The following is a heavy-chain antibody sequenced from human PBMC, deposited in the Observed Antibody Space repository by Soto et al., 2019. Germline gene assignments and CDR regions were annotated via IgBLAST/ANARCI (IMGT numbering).Heavy chain of an antibody. V-gene: IGHV1-18*01. CDR2: ISAYNGNT. CDR1: GYTLTELS. CDR3: ARDRYYDILTGYYNWYYYYGMEV. D-gene: IGHD3-9*01. J-gene: IGHJ6*04. Sequence: ASVKISCKVSGYTLTELSMHWVRQAPGKGLEWMGWISAYNGNTNYAQKLQGRVTMTTDTSTSTAYMELRSLRSDDTAVYYCARDRYYDILTGYYNWYYYYGMEVWGEGTKVTVSS.